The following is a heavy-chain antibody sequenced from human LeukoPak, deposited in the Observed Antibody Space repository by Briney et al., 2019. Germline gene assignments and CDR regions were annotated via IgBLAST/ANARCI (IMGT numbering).Heavy chain of an antibody. Sequence: GGSLRLSCAASGFTLDDYAMHWVRQAPGKGLEWVSGISWNSDNIDYADSVKGRFTISRDNSNNSLYLQMNSLRVEDTALYYCAKDYSTYYSQYMDGWGKGTTVTVSS. CDR2: ISWNSDNI. CDR1: GFTLDDYA. D-gene: IGHD2-21*01. CDR3: AKDYSTYYSQYMDG. V-gene: IGHV3-9*01. J-gene: IGHJ6*03.